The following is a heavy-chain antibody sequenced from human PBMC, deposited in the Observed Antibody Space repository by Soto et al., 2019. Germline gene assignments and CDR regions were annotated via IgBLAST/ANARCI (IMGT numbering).Heavy chain of an antibody. V-gene: IGHV1-69*12. CDR2: IISIFGTA. CDR3: AAAREVRYYYYGMDV. Sequence: QVQLVQSGAEVKKPGSSVKVSCKASGGTFSSYAISWVRQAPGQGLEWMGGIISIFGTADYAQKFQGRVTXXADESTSTAYMELSSLRSEDTAVYYCAAAREVRYYYYGMDVWGQGTTVTVSS. CDR1: GGTFSSYA. J-gene: IGHJ6*02. D-gene: IGHD1-26*01.